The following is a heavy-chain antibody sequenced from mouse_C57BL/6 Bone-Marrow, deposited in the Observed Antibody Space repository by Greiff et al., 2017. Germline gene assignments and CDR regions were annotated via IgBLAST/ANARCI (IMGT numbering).Heavy chain of an antibody. CDR3: ARSPITTVVAPDY. CDR1: GYAFSSSW. Sequence: QVQLQQSGPELVKPGASVKISCKASGYAFSSSWMNWVKQRPGKGLEWIGRIYPGDGDTNYNGKFKGKAPLTADKASSHAYMQLSSLKSEDSAVYFCARSPITTVVAPDYWGQGTTLTVSS. V-gene: IGHV1-82*01. CDR2: IYPGDGDT. D-gene: IGHD1-1*01. J-gene: IGHJ2*01.